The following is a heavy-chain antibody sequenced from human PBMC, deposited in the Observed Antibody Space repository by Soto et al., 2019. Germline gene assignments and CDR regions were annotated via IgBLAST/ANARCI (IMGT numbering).Heavy chain of an antibody. D-gene: IGHD4-17*01. CDR3: ARGRHLTTVTSFDY. Sequence: ASVKVSCKASGGTFSSYAISWVRQAPGQGLEWMGGIIPIFGTANYAQKFQGRVTITADKSTSTAYMELSSLRSEDTAVYYCARGRHLTTVTSFDYWGQGTLVTVSS. CDR2: IIPIFGTA. V-gene: IGHV1-69*06. J-gene: IGHJ4*02. CDR1: GGTFSSYA.